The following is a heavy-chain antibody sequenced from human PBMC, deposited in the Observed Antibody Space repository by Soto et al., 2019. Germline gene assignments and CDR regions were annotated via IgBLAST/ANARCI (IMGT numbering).Heavy chain of an antibody. CDR2: IYYSGST. CDR3: ARVRYVVPAYYYYYMDV. J-gene: IGHJ6*03. V-gene: IGHV4-39*01. D-gene: IGHD2-2*01. CDR1: GGSISSSSYY. Sequence: SETLSLTCTVSGGSISSSSYYWGWIRQPPGKGLEWIGSIYYSGSTYYNPSLKSRVTISVDTSKNQFSLKLSSVTAADTAVYYCARVRYVVPAYYYYYMDVWGKGTTVTVSS.